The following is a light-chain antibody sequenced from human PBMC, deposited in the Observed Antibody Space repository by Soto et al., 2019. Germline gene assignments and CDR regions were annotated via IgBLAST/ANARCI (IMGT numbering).Light chain of an antibody. J-gene: IGLJ3*02. CDR1: SSNIGAVYD. V-gene: IGLV1-40*01. Sequence: QPVLTQPPSVSGAPGQRVTISCTGSSSNIGAVYDVHWYQQLPGTAPKLLIFGNSNRPSGVPDRFSASKSGTSASLAITGLQAEDEADYYCQSYDSILSGTVFGGGTKLTVL. CDR3: QSYDSILSGTV. CDR2: GNS.